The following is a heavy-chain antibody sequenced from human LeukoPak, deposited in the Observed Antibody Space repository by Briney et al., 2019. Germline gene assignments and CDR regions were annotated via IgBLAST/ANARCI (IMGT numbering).Heavy chain of an antibody. V-gene: IGHV3-7*01. D-gene: IGHD6-13*01. CDR2: INEDGGEI. CDR1: GFTFSSSW. CDR3: ASQLGDASDI. Sequence: GGSLRLSCAASGFTFSSSWMTWVRQAPGKGLEWVASINEDGGEIHYVDSVKGRFTISRDNAKNSLYLQMNSLRAEDTTVYYCASQLGDASDIWGQGTMVTVSS. J-gene: IGHJ3*02.